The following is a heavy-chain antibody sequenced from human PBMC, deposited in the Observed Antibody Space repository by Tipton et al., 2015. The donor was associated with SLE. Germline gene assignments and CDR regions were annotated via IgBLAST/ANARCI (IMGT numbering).Heavy chain of an antibody. CDR2: IYHSGST. V-gene: IGHV4-39*07. CDR1: GGSISSSSYY. D-gene: IGHD6-6*01. Sequence: TLSLTCTVSGGSISSSSYYWGWIRQPAGKGLEWIGSIYHSGSTYYNPSLKSRVTISVDTSKNQFSLRLSSVTAADTAVYYCATRSLAARSRWFDPWGQGTLVTVSS. CDR3: ATRSLAARSRWFDP. J-gene: IGHJ5*02.